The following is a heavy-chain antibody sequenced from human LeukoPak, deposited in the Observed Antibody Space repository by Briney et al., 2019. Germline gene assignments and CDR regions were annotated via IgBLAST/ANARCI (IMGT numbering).Heavy chain of an antibody. D-gene: IGHD6-19*01. CDR1: GASLSSGSFY. CDR3: ARDSSGHAVDY. CDR2: IYYSGST. Sequence: SETLSLTCSVSGASLSSGSFYWGWIRQPPGKGLEWIGTIYYSGSTHYSPSLKSRVSISVDRSKNQFSLRLSSVTAADTAVYHCARDSSGHAVDYWGQGTLVTVSS. V-gene: IGHV4-39*07. J-gene: IGHJ4*02.